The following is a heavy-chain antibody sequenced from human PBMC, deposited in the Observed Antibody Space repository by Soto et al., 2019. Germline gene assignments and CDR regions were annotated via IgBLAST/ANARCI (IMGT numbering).Heavy chain of an antibody. Sequence: QVQLEQSGAEVKKPGASVKVSCRASGYRFTDYYMHWVRQAPGQGLEWLGWINPTSGDTHYAQKFHGRFTLTSDTSLSTAYMELSRLTSDDAALYYCATMRYYYYALDVWGQGTTVTFSS. CDR3: ATMRYYYYALDV. J-gene: IGHJ6*01. D-gene: IGHD2-2*01. V-gene: IGHV1-2*02. CDR2: INPTSGDT. CDR1: GYRFTDYY.